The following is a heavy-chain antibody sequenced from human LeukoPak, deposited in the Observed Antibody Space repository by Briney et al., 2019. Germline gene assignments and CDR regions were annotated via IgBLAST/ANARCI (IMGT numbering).Heavy chain of an antibody. CDR1: GYSISSAYC. D-gene: IGHD3-3*01. V-gene: IGHV4-38-2*02. Sequence: SETLSLTCTVSGYSISSAYCWGWIRPPPGKGLEWVGILYHTGSTYYNPSLKSRVTITVDMSKNQFSLKLSSVTAADTAVYYCARDSDFSYMDVWGKGTTVTVSS. J-gene: IGHJ6*03. CDR2: LYHTGST. CDR3: ARDSDFSYMDV.